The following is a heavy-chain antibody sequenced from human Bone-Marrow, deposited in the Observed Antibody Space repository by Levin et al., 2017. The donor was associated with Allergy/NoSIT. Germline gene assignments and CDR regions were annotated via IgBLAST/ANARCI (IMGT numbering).Heavy chain of an antibody. J-gene: IGHJ5*02. CDR1: GGTFSRNT. Sequence: SVKVSCKASGGTFSRNTISWVRQAPGQGLEWMGRIIPILGVTHYAQKFQGRVTITADKSTSTAYMELSSLRSEDTALYYCASLQQLGPLGGENWFDPWGQGTLVTVSS. CDR3: ASLQQLGPLGGENWFDP. V-gene: IGHV1-69*02. CDR2: IIPILGVT. D-gene: IGHD6-13*01.